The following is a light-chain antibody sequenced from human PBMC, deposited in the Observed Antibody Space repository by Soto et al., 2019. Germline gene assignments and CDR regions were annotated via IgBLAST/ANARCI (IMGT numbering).Light chain of an antibody. J-gene: IGKJ4*01. CDR2: AAS. CDR1: QDISNF. V-gene: IGKV1-27*01. Sequence: DIQMTQSPSSLSAFVGDTVTITCRASQDISNFLAWYQQKPGKVPKLLIYAASTLQSGVPSRFSGSGSGTDFTLTISSLQPEDVATYYCQKYNSASSLTFGGGTKVEIK. CDR3: QKYNSASSLT.